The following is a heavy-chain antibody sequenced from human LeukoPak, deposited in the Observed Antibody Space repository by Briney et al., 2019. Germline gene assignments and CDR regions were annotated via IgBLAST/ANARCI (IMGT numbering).Heavy chain of an antibody. CDR2: IYYSGST. J-gene: IGHJ3*02. V-gene: IGHV4-39*07. CDR1: GGSISSSSYY. Sequence: SETLSLTCTVSGGSISSSSYYWGWIRQPPGKGLEWIGSIYYSGSTYYNPSLKSRVTISVDTSKNQFSLRLNSVTAADTAVYYCARYRNEALFAFDIWGQGTMVTVSS. CDR3: ARYRNEALFAFDI. D-gene: IGHD1-14*01.